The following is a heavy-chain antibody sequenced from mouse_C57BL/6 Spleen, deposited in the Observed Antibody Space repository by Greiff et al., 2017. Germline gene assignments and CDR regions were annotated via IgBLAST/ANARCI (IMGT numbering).Heavy chain of an antibody. CDR3: ARREGSGYYAMDY. CDR1: GYTFTSYW. CDR2: IHPNSGST. J-gene: IGHJ4*01. D-gene: IGHD3-2*02. Sequence: QVHVKQPGAELVKPGASVKLSCKASGYTFTSYWMHWVKQRPGQGLEWIGMIHPNSGSTNYNEKFKSKATLTVDKSSSTAYMQLSSLTSEDSAVYYCARREGSGYYAMDYWGQGTSVTVSS. V-gene: IGHV1-64*01.